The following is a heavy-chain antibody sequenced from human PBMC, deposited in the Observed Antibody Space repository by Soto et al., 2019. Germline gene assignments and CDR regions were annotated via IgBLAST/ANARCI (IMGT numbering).Heavy chain of an antibody. V-gene: IGHV4-4*07. D-gene: IGHD1-1*01. CDR2: IYATGTT. CDR3: VRDGTKTLRDWFDP. Sequence: SETLSLTCTVSGASISGFYWSWIRKSAGKGLEWIGRIYATGTTDYNPSLKSRVMMSVDTSKKQFSLKLRSVTAADTAVYYCVRDGTKTLRDWFDPWCQGISVTVSS. CDR1: GASISGFY. J-gene: IGHJ5*02.